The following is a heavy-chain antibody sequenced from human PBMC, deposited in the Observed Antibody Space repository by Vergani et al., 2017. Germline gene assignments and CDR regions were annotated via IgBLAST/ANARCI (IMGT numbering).Heavy chain of an antibody. V-gene: IGHV3-11*01. J-gene: IGHJ4*01. CDR3: VKEKIDLGSYFFDS. CDR1: GFTFSDRY. Sequence: QVQLVESGGGLVKPGGSLRLSCAASGFTFSDRYMGWIRQAPGKGLEWVSYISHSGNTIYYADSVKGRFTISRDNAKYSLFLQMNSLRAEDTAIYYCVKEKIDLGSYFFDSWGHGILVTVSS. CDR2: ISHSGNTI. D-gene: IGHD2/OR15-2a*01.